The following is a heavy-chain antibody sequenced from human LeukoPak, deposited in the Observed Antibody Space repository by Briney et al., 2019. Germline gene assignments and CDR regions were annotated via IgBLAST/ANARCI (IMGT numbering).Heavy chain of an antibody. D-gene: IGHD4-23*01. CDR3: ARLTVVTRQIDY. V-gene: IGHV4-34*01. CDR1: GGSFSGYY. J-gene: IGHJ4*02. CDR2: INHSGST. Sequence: SETLSLTCAVYGGSFSGYYWSWIRQPPGKGLEWIGEINHSGSTNYNPSLKSRVTISVGTSKNQFSLKLSSVTAADTAVYYCARLTVVTRQIDYWGQGTLVTVSS.